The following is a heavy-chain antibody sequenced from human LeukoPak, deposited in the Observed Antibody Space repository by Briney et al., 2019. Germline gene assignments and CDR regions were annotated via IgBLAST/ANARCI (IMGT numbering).Heavy chain of an antibody. V-gene: IGHV3-13*01. J-gene: IGHJ3*02. CDR3: ARAAAGTLAFDI. Sequence: GSLRLSCAASGFTFSSYDMHWVRQATGKGLEWVSGIGTAGDTYYPGSVKGRFTISRENAKNSLHLQMNSLRAGDTAVYYCARAAAGTLAFDIWGQGTMVTVSS. CDR1: GFTFSSYD. D-gene: IGHD6-13*01. CDR2: IGTAGDT.